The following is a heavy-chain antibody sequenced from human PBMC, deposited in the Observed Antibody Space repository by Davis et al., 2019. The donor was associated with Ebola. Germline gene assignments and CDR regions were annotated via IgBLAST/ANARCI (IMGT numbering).Heavy chain of an antibody. CDR1: GYTFINYA. V-gene: IGHV1-3*01. CDR2: INAGDGKI. D-gene: IGHD3-16*01. Sequence: ASVKVSCKASGYTFINYAIHWVRQAPGQRLEWMGWINAGDGKIIYSENFQGRLPITRDTSATTAYMELSSLRAEDTAMYYCAKDPQEYSYGRFDYWGQGTLVTVSS. CDR3: AKDPQEYSYGRFDY. J-gene: IGHJ4*02.